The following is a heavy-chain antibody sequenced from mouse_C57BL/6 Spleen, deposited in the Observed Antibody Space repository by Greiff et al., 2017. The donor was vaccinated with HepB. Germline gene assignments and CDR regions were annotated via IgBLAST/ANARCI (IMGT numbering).Heavy chain of an antibody. CDR1: GYTFTSYD. CDR3: ARDYGSSYVDWFAY. Sequence: VKLMESGPELVKPGASVKLSCKASGYTFTSYDINWVKQRPGQGLEWIGWIYPRDGSTKYNEKFKGKATLTVDTSSSTAYMELHSLTSEDSAVYFCARDYGSSYVDWFAYWGQGTLVTVSA. CDR2: IYPRDGST. D-gene: IGHD1-1*01. J-gene: IGHJ3*01. V-gene: IGHV1-85*01.